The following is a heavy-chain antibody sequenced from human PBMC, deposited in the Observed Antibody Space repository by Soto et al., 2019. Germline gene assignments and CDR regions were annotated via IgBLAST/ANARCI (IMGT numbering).Heavy chain of an antibody. D-gene: IGHD4-4*01. CDR1: GNSISGTSSF. CDR2: VYYTGST. Sequence: QLQLRESGPGLVKPSETLSLTCTVSGNSISGTSSFWAWIRQPPGKNLEWIGSVYYTGSTYYNSYIQSRVSISIDTSKNQFSLSLNSVTAADTAVYYCTRRVRSTGLLDYWGQGALVTVSS. CDR3: TRRVRSTGLLDY. J-gene: IGHJ4*02. V-gene: IGHV4-39*01.